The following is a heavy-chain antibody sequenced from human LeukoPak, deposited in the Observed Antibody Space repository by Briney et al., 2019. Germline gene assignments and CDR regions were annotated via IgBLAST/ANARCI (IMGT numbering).Heavy chain of an antibody. CDR3: ARDLTENYYDSSGYTRFDI. D-gene: IGHD3-22*01. Sequence: ASVKVSCKVSGYTLTELSMHWVRQAPGKGLEWMGGFDPEDGETIYAQKFQGRVTITADESTNTAYMELSSLRSEDTAVYYCARDLTENYYDSSGYTRFDIWGQGTMVTVSS. CDR2: FDPEDGET. J-gene: IGHJ3*02. CDR1: GYTLTELS. V-gene: IGHV1-24*01.